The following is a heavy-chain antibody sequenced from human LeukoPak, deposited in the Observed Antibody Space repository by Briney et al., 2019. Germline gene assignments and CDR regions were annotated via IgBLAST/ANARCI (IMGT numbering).Heavy chain of an antibody. CDR3: ARGPTHTNWSRWFDP. D-gene: IGHD2-2*01. J-gene: IGHJ5*02. Sequence: ASVKVSCKASGYTFTAYYIHWLRQAPGQGLEWMGWIDPNSGGTKYAHTFQGGVTMTRDTSISTAYMDLSRLTSDDTAMYYCARGPTHTNWSRWFDPWGQGTLVTVSS. V-gene: IGHV1-2*02. CDR1: GYTFTAYY. CDR2: IDPNSGGT.